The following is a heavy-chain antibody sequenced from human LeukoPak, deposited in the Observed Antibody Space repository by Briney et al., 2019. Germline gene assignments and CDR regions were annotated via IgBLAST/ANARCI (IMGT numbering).Heavy chain of an antibody. CDR2: IIPIFGTA. CDR1: GGTFSSYA. CDR3: ARVGYSYGSALYFDY. D-gene: IGHD5-18*01. V-gene: IGHV1-69*01. J-gene: IGHJ4*02. Sequence: GSSVKVSCKASGGTFSSYAISWVRQAPGQGLEWMGGIIPIFGTANYAQKFQSRVTITADESTSTAYMELSSLRSEDTAVYYCARVGYSYGSALYFDYWGQGTLVTVSS.